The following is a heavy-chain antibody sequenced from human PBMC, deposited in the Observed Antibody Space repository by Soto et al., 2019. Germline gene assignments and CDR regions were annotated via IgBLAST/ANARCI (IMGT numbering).Heavy chain of an antibody. CDR3: ARAGCDGGSCYTLVGLRYGMDV. V-gene: IGHV3-30-3*01. J-gene: IGHJ6*02. Sequence: QVQLVESGGGVVQPGRSLRLSCVASGFTFSSYAMYWVRQAPGKGLEWVAVISYDGNNKYYADSVKGRFTISRDNSKNTLYVQMCSRRLEDTAVYYCARAGCDGGSCYTLVGLRYGMDVWGQGTTVTVSS. CDR1: GFTFSSYA. CDR2: ISYDGNNK. D-gene: IGHD2-15*01.